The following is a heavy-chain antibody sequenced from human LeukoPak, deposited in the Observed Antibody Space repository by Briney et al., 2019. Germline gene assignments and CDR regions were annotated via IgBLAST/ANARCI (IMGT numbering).Heavy chain of an antibody. V-gene: IGHV1-69*05. CDR2: IIPIFGTA. D-gene: IGHD2-2*01. CDR1: GGTFSSYA. CDR3: ARMGFRYCSSTSCYSGSWFDP. Sequence: SVKVSCKASGGTFSSYAISWVRQAPGQGLEWMGGIIPIFGTANYAQKFQGRVTITTDESTSTAYMELGSLRSEDTAVYYCARMGFRYCSSTSCYSGSWFDPWGQGTLVTVSS. J-gene: IGHJ5*02.